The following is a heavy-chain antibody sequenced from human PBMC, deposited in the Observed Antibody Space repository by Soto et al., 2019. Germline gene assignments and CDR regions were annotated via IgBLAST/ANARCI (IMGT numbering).Heavy chain of an antibody. CDR1: GGSISTYY. CDR2: IYYNGRT. Sequence: ETLSLTCTVSGGSISTYYWSWIRQPPGKGLEWIGSIYYNGRTKYNPSLKSRVSMSVDTSKNQFSLKLTSVTAADTAVYYCARLGGFFQALDSWGQGTLVTVSS. D-gene: IGHD2-15*01. V-gene: IGHV4-59*08. CDR3: ARLGGFFQALDS. J-gene: IGHJ4*02.